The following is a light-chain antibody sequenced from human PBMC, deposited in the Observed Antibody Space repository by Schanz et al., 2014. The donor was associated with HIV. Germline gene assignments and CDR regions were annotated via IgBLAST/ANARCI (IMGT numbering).Light chain of an antibody. CDR3: QQFGISPPWT. CDR2: KAS. V-gene: IGKV1-5*03. J-gene: IGKJ1*01. CDR1: QNIGYW. Sequence: DIQMTQFPSPLSASVGDRVTITCRASQNIGYWLTWYQQKAGKAPNLLISKASALGGGVPARFSGSGSGTDFTLTISGLEPEDFAVYYCQQFGISPPWTFGQGTKVEI.